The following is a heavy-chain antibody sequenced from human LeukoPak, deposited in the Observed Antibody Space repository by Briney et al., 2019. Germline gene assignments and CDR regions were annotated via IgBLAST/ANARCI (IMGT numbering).Heavy chain of an antibody. V-gene: IGHV4-39*07. Sequence: SETLSLTCTVSGGSISNSRYYWGWIRQPPGKGLEWIGSIYYSGSTYYNPSLKSRVTISVDTSKNQFSLKLSSVTAADTAVYYCARRPYDSSGYYYFFDYWGQGTLVTVSS. J-gene: IGHJ4*02. CDR2: IYYSGST. D-gene: IGHD3-22*01. CDR3: ARRPYDSSGYYYFFDY. CDR1: GGSISNSRYY.